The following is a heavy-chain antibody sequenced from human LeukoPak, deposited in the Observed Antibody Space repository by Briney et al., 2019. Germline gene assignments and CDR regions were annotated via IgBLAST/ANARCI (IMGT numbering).Heavy chain of an antibody. CDR3: AKRWFGEFPFDY. J-gene: IGHJ4*02. Sequence: GGSLRLSCAASGFTFSSYSMTWVRQAPGKGLEWVSSISSSSSYIYYADSVKGRFTISRDNAKNSLYLQMNSLRAEDTAVYYCAKRWFGEFPFDYWGQGTLVTVSS. CDR1: GFTFSSYS. CDR2: ISSSSSYI. V-gene: IGHV3-21*01. D-gene: IGHD3-10*01.